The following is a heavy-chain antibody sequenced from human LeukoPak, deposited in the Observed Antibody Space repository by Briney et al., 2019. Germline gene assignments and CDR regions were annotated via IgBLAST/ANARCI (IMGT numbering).Heavy chain of an antibody. CDR1: AGPIRSSSYY. D-gene: IGHD6-19*01. J-gene: IGHJ4*02. V-gene: IGHV4-39*01. Sequence: SETLSLPCTLSAGPIRSSSYYWGWTRQSPGKRLEWIGSIFYSGSTYYNPSLKSRVTISIDTSENQFSLKLSSVTAADTAVYYCATTPALAVAGTLDPKEWGQGTLVTVSS. CDR2: IFYSGST. CDR3: ATTPALAVAGTLDPKE.